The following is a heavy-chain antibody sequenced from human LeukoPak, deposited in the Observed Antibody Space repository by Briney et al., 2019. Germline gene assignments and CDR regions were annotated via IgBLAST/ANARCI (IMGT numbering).Heavy chain of an antibody. D-gene: IGHD3-3*01. CDR3: ASRYYDFWSGYLIDY. V-gene: IGHV4-34*01. J-gene: IGHJ4*02. CDR1: GGSFSGYY. CDR2: INHSGST. Sequence: SETLSLTCAVYGGSFSGYYWSWIRQPPGKGLEWIGEINHSGSTNYNPSLKSRVTISVGTSKDQFSLKLSSVTAADTAVYYCASRYYDFWSGYLIDYWGQGTLVTVSS.